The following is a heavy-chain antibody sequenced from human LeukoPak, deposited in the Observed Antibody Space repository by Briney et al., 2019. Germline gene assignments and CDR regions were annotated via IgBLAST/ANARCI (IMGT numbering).Heavy chain of an antibody. J-gene: IGHJ4*02. CDR1: GFTFTTYS. CDR2: ITSDSNTK. D-gene: IGHD1-26*01. V-gene: IGHV3-48*04. CDR3: ARDPTYYLRYGYFDS. Sequence: GGSLRLSCAASGFTFTTYSMNWVRQAPEKGLEWLSYITSDSNTKYYSDSVKGRFTISRDDAENSLYLEMNSLRAEDTAVYYCARDPTYYLRYGYFDSWGQRTLVTVSS.